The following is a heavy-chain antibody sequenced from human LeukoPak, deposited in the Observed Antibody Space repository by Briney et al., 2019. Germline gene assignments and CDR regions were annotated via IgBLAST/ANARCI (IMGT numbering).Heavy chain of an antibody. CDR3: AKVWDSSGWYGEFDY. CDR1: GFTFSSYG. V-gene: IGHV3-30*18. CDR2: ISYDGSNK. Sequence: GGSRRLSCAASGFTFSSYGMHWVRHAPGKGLEWVAVISYDGSNKYYADSVQGRFTISRDNSKNTLYLQMNSLRAEDTAVYYCAKVWDSSGWYGEFDYWGQGTLVTVSS. J-gene: IGHJ4*02. D-gene: IGHD6-19*01.